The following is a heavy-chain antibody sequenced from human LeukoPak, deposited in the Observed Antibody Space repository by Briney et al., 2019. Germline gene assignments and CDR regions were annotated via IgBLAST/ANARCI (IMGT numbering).Heavy chain of an antibody. D-gene: IGHD7-27*01. V-gene: IGHV3-23*01. Sequence: GGSLRLSCVASGFIFSSYAMSWVRQSPGKGLEWVSSLSASGDETYYPDSVKGRFTISRDNSKNTLYLEMDSLRDEDTAVYYCTKRGRDWGPFDYWGQGTLVTVSS. CDR2: LSASGDET. CDR3: TKRGRDWGPFDY. CDR1: GFIFSSYA. J-gene: IGHJ4*02.